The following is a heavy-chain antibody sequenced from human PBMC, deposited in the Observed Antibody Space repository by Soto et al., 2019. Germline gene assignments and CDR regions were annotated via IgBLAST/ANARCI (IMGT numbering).Heavy chain of an antibody. CDR1: GGTFSSYA. CDR3: ARYGPGAACSSVPCFDP. Sequence: ASVKVSCKASGGTFSSYAISWVRQAPGQGLEWMGGIIPIFGTANYAQKFQGRVTITADKSTSTAYMELSSLRSEDTAVYYCARYGPGAACSSVPCFDPWGQGTLVTVSS. CDR2: IIPIFGTA. V-gene: IGHV1-69*06. J-gene: IGHJ5*02. D-gene: IGHD6-13*01.